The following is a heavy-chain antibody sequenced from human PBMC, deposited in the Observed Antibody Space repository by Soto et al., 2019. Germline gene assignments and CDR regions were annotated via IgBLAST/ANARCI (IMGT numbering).Heavy chain of an antibody. CDR2: IYYSGST. D-gene: IGHD4-4*01. V-gene: IGHV4-59*08. CDR3: ASGPGATVTRGYYYYYMDV. CDR1: GGTISSYY. J-gene: IGHJ6*03. Sequence: SETLPLTCPVSGGTISSYYWSWIRQPPGKGLEWIGYIYYSGSTNYNPSLKSRVTISVDTSKNQFSLKLSSVTAADTAVYYCASGPGATVTRGYYYYYMDVWGKGTTVTVSS.